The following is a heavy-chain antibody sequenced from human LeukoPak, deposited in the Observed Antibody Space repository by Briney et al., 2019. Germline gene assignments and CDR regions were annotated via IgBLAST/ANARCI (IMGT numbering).Heavy chain of an antibody. V-gene: IGHV1-46*01. D-gene: IGHD2-8*01. CDR3: ARDYVDDIPMIKDY. CDR2: INLSGGST. J-gene: IGHJ4*02. CDR1: GYTFTSYG. Sequence: VASVKVSCKASGYTFTSYGISWVRQAPGQGLEWMGKINLSGGSTTYAQKFQGRVTMTRDTSTSTVYMELSSLRSEDTAVYYCARDYVDDIPMIKDYWGQGTLVTVSS.